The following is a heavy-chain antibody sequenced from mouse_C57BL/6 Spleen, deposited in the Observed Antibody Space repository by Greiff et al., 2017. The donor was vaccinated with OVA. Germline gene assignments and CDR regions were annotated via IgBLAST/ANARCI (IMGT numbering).Heavy chain of an antibody. CDR2: IDPSDSYT. J-gene: IGHJ1*03. CDR3: ARWGTITTVVATDWYFDV. Sequence: VKLSCKASGYTFTSYWMHWVKQRPGQGLEWIGEIDPSDSYTNYNQKFKGKSTLTVDKSSSTAYMQLSSLTSEDSAVYYCARWGTITTVVATDWYFDVWGTGTTVTVSS. CDR1: GYTFTSYW. D-gene: IGHD1-1*01. V-gene: IGHV1-69*01.